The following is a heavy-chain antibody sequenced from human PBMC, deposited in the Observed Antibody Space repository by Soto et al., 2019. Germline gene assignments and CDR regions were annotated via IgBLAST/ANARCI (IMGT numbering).Heavy chain of an antibody. CDR3: AKDLIARRYFDY. CDR1: GFTFSTYA. D-gene: IGHD2-8*01. J-gene: IGHJ4*02. V-gene: IGHV3-23*01. Sequence: PLGVLRLSCAASGFTFSTYAMNWVRQAPGKGLEWVSAISGSGGSTYYADSVKGRFTISRDNSKNTLYLQMNSLRAEDTAVYYCAKDLIARRYFDYWGQGTLVTSPQ. CDR2: ISGSGGST.